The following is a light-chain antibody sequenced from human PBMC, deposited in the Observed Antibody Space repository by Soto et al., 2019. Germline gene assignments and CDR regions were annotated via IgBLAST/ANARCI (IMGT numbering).Light chain of an antibody. CDR2: EDN. V-gene: IGLV6-57*01. Sequence: NFMLTQPHSVSESPGKTVIISCTRSSGSIASNYVQWYQQRPGSSPTTVIYEDNQRPSGVPDRFSGSIDSSSNSASLTISALETEDDADYFCQSYDATNQVFGGGTKLTVL. CDR3: QSYDATNQV. CDR1: SGSIASNY. J-gene: IGLJ3*02.